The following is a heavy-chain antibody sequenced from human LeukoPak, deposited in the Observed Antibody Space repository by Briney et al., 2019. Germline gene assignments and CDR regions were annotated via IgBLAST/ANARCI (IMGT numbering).Heavy chain of an antibody. CDR1: GYTFTSYG. D-gene: IGHD4-17*01. Sequence: GASVKVSCKASGYTFTSYGISWVRQAPGQGLEWMGWISAYNGNTNYAQKLQGRVTMTTDTSTSTAYMELRGLRSDDTAVYYCAREGPTVFSGNWFDPWGQGTLVTVSS. J-gene: IGHJ5*02. CDR2: ISAYNGNT. CDR3: AREGPTVFSGNWFDP. V-gene: IGHV1-18*01.